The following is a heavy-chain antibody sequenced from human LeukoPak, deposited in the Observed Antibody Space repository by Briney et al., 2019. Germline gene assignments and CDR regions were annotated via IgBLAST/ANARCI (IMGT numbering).Heavy chain of an antibody. D-gene: IGHD3-3*01. CDR3: AKPYYDFWSGWD. CDR1: GFTFSSYA. V-gene: IGHV3-23*01. CDR2: ISGSGGST. Sequence: GGSLRLSCAASGFTFSSYAMSWVRQAPGKGLEWVSAISGSGGSTYYADSEKGRFTISRDNSKNTLYLQMNSLRAEDTAVYYCAKPYYDFWSGWDWGQGTLVTVSS. J-gene: IGHJ4*02.